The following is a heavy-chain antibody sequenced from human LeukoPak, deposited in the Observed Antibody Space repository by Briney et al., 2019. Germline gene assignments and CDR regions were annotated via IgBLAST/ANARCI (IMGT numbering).Heavy chain of an antibody. CDR2: IYTSGSTP. Sequence: SETLSLTCTVSGGSINSYYWSWIRQSAGKGLEWNGRIYTSGSTPDYSPSLKSRVTMSIDTSKNQFSLQLSSVTAADTAVYYCATSPPVVPAAITAFDIWGQGTMVTVSS. J-gene: IGHJ3*02. CDR1: GGSINSYY. V-gene: IGHV4-4*07. CDR3: ATSPPVVPAAITAFDI. D-gene: IGHD2-2*01.